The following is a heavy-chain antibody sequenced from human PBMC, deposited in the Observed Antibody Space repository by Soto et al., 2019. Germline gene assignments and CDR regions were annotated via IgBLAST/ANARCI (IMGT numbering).Heavy chain of an antibody. V-gene: IGHV3-23*01. CDR2: ISGSGGST. D-gene: IGHD3-10*02. Sequence: KGLEWVSAISGSGGSTFYADSVKGRFTISRDNAKNSLFLQLNSLRAEDTAVFFFKQKTAYEMFARSRHS. J-gene: IGHJ5*01. CDR3: KQKTAYEMFARSRHS.